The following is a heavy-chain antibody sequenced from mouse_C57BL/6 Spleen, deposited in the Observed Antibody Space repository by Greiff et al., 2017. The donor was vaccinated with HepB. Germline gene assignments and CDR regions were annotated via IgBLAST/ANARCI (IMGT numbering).Heavy chain of an antibody. J-gene: IGHJ3*01. CDR2: IYPGGGYT. D-gene: IGHD2-3*01. V-gene: IGHV1-63*01. CDR1: GYTFTNYW. Sequence: QVHVKQSGAELVRPGTSVKMSCKASGYTFTNYWIGWAKQRPGHGLEWIGDIYPGGGYTNYNEKFKGKATLTADKSSSTAYMQFSSLTSEDSAIYYCARGGFYDGYPAWFAYWGQGTLVTVSA. CDR3: ARGGFYDGYPAWFAY.